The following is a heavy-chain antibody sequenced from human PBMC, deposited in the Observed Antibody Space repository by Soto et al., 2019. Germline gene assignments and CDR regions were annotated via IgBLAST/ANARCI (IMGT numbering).Heavy chain of an antibody. CDR2: IKQDGTEK. CDR3: ARYYYALGPWFAP. J-gene: IGHJ5*02. V-gene: IGHV3-7*01. D-gene: IGHD3-10*01. CDR1: GFDISHYW. Sequence: PGGSLRLSCTASGFDISHYWMIWVRQTPGKGLEWVANIKQDGTEKYYVDSVKGRFTISRDNAKNSLNLQMSSLRAEDTAVYFCARYYYALGPWFAPGGQGTLVTVSS.